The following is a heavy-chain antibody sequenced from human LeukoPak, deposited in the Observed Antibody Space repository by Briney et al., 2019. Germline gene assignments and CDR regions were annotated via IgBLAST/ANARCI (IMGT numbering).Heavy chain of an antibody. CDR1: GFTFSSYW. CDR2: IKQDGSEK. J-gene: IGHJ4*02. Sequence: GGSLRLSCAASGFTFSSYWMSWVRQAPGKWLEWVANIKQDGSEKYYVDSVKGRFTISRDNAKNSLYLQMNSLRAEDTAVYYCARLLFGVVFDYWGQGTLVTVSS. CDR3: ARLLFGVVFDY. V-gene: IGHV3-7*01. D-gene: IGHD3-3*01.